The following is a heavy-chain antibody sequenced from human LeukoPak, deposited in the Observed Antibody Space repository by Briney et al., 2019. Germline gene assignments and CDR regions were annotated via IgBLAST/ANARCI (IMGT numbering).Heavy chain of an antibody. D-gene: IGHD6-19*01. V-gene: IGHV3-7*01. CDR2: IRNDGAVK. Sequence: GGSLRLSCAASGFTFSYHWMTWVRQAPGKGLEWVANIRNDGAVKNYVDSVKGRFTISRDNAKNSLYLQMNSLRAEDTAVYYCAKMPVSYSSGWTNFDYWGQGTLVTVSS. CDR3: AKMPVSYSSGWTNFDY. J-gene: IGHJ4*02. CDR1: GFTFSYHW.